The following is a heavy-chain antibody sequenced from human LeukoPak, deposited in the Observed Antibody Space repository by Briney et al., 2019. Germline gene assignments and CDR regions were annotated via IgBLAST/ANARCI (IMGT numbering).Heavy chain of an antibody. J-gene: IGHJ4*02. CDR2: IKSKTDGGTT. CDR1: GFTFSNAW. Sequence: GGFLRLSCAASGFTFSNAWMSWVRQAPGKGLEWVGRIKSKTDGGTTDYAAPVKGRFTISRDDSKNTLYLQMNSLKTEDTAVYYCTTKYSGSYDYFDYWGQGTLVTVSS. D-gene: IGHD1-26*01. V-gene: IGHV3-15*01. CDR3: TTKYSGSYDYFDY.